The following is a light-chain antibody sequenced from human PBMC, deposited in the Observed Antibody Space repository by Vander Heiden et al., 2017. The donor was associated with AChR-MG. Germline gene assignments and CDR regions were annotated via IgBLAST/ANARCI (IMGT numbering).Light chain of an antibody. CDR1: RCLGNN. CDR3: QHDTRWLIT. V-gene: IGKV3-15*01. Sequence: DIVLTQSPATLSVSPGERVTLSCTASRCLGNNLAWYQHKPGQAPRLLIYGASTRATGIPARFSGSGSGTEFTLTISSLQSEDFAVYYCQHDTRWLITFGQGTRLEIK. CDR2: GAS. J-gene: IGKJ5*01.